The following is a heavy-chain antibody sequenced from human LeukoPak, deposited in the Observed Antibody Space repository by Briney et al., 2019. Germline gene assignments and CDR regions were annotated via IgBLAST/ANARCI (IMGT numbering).Heavy chain of an antibody. Sequence: SETLSLTCTVPGGSISSSSYYWGWIRQPPGKGLEWIGSIYYSGSTYYNPSLKSRVPISVDTSKNQFSLKLSSVTAADTAVYYCARLHRHCSSTSCSDYWGQGTLVTVSS. J-gene: IGHJ4*02. CDR2: IYYSGST. V-gene: IGHV4-39*01. CDR3: ARLHRHCSSTSCSDY. D-gene: IGHD2-2*01. CDR1: GGSISSSSYY.